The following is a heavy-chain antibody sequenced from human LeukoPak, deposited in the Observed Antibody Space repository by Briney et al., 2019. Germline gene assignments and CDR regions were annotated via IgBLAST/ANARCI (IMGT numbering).Heavy chain of an antibody. D-gene: IGHD6-13*01. CDR1: GFTFSSYS. CDR2: ISSSSSYI. Sequence: GGSLRLSCAASGFTFSSYSMNWVRQAPGKGREGVSSISSSSSYIYYADSVKARFTISRDNAKNSLYLQMNSLRAEDTAVYYCASRPAAGTGYWGQGTLVTVSS. J-gene: IGHJ4*02. V-gene: IGHV3-21*01. CDR3: ASRPAAGTGY.